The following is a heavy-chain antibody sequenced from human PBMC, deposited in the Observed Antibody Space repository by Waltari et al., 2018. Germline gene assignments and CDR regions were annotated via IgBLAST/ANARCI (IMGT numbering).Heavy chain of an antibody. CDR3: ARPLEDCGGGSCYYDRWFDP. Sequence: QVQLVQSGAEGRKPGASVKVSCKASGYTFTSYIIHWLRQAPGQSLEWMGRINPGNGNTQYSQKFQDRVTITRDTSASTAYVELSSLTSEDTAIYYCARPLEDCGGGSCYYDRWFDPWGQGTLVTVSS. V-gene: IGHV1-3*01. CDR1: GYTFTSYI. D-gene: IGHD2-15*01. CDR2: INPGNGNT. J-gene: IGHJ5*02.